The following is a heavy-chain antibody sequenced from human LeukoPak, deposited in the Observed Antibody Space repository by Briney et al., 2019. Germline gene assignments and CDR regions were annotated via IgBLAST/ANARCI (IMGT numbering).Heavy chain of an antibody. CDR1: GFTFNIYN. V-gene: IGHV3-48*02. CDR2: ISKDSGDK. D-gene: IGHD3-16*01. CDR3: ARDFRGTSSIDY. Sequence: GGSLRLSCAAAGFTFNIYNMNWVRQAPGKGLEWVSHISKDSGDKHYVDSVKGRFTISRDNTKNSLYLQMSSLRDEDTAVNYWARDFRGTSSIDYWGKGTLVTVS. J-gene: IGHJ4*02.